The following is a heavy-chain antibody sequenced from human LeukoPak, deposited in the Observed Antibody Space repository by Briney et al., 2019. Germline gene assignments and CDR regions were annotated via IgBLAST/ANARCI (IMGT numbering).Heavy chain of an antibody. CDR3: ARDRHDYGGNSGFDY. J-gene: IGHJ4*02. CDR1: GGSFSGYY. Sequence: KPSETLSLTCAVYGGSFSGYYWSWIRQPPGKGLEWIGYIYYSGSTYYNPSLKSRVTISVDTSKNQFSLKLSSVTAADTAVYYCARDRHDYGGNSGFDYWGQGTPVTVSS. D-gene: IGHD4-23*01. V-gene: IGHV4-30-4*01. CDR2: IYYSGST.